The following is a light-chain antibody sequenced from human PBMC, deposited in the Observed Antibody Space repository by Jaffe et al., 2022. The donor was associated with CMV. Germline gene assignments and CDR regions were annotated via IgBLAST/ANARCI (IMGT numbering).Light chain of an antibody. Sequence: DIVMTQSPLSLPVTPGEPASISCRSSQSLLHSNGYNYLDWYLQKPGQSPQLLIYLGSNRASGVPDRFSGSGSGTDFTLKISRVEAEDVGVYFCMQVLQSLAVWTFGQGTKVEIK. CDR3: MQVLQSLAVWT. V-gene: IGKV2-28*01. CDR1: QSLLHSNGYNY. J-gene: IGKJ1*01. CDR2: LGS.